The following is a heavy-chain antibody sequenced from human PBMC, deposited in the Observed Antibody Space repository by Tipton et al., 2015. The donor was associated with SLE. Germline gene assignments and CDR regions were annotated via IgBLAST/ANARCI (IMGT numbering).Heavy chain of an antibody. CDR1: GFTFSSYA. Sequence: SLRLSCAASGFTFSSYAMHWVRQAPGKGLEWVAVISYDGSNKYYAGSVKGRFTISRDNSKNTLYLQMNSLRAEDTAVYYCARDTGEVGYYYYMDVWGKGTTVTVSS. CDR2: ISYDGSNK. J-gene: IGHJ6*03. CDR3: ARDTGEVGYYYYMDV. D-gene: IGHD7-27*01. V-gene: IGHV3-30-3*01.